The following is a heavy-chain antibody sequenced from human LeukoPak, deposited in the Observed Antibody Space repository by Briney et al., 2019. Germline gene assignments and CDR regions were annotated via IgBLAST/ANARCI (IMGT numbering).Heavy chain of an antibody. CDR3: ARVGLWFGELFFYRGTRGYFDY. CDR1: GGSISSYY. Sequence: SETLSLTCTVSGGSISSYYWSWIRQPPGKGLEWIGYIYYSGTTHYNPSLKSRVTISVDTSKNQFSLKLSSVTAADTAVYYCARVGLWFGELFFYRGTRGYFDYWGQGTLVTVSS. J-gene: IGHJ4*02. D-gene: IGHD3-10*01. V-gene: IGHV4-59*12. CDR2: IYYSGTT.